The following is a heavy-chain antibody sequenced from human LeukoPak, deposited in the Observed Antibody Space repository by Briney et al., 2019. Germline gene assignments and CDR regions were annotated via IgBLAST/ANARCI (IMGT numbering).Heavy chain of an antibody. CDR3: ARGKDQLPFDY. V-gene: IGHV1-69*13. CDR1: GGTFSSYA. Sequence: ASVKVSCKASGGTFSSYAISWVRQAPGQGLEWMGGIIPIFGTANYAQKFQGRVTITADESTSTAYMELSSLRSEDTAVYYRARGKDQLPFDYWGQGTLVTVSS. D-gene: IGHD2-2*01. CDR2: IIPIFGTA. J-gene: IGHJ4*02.